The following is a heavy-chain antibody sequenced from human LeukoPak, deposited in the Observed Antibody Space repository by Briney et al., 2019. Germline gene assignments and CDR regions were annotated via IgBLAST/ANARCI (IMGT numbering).Heavy chain of an antibody. CDR1: GGFISSSSCY. V-gene: IGHV4-39*01. D-gene: IGHD4-17*01. Sequence: SETLSLTCTVSGGFISSSSCYWGWIRQPPGKGLEWIGSFYYSGSTYYNPSLKSRVTISVDTSKNQFSLKLSSVTAADTAVYYCARLRPKTTVTTEYYMDVWGKGTTVTVSS. J-gene: IGHJ6*03. CDR2: FYYSGST. CDR3: ARLRPKTTVTTEYYMDV.